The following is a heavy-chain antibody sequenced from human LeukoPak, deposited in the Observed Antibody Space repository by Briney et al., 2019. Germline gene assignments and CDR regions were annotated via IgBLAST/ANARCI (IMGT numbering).Heavy chain of an antibody. Sequence: PGGSLRPSCAASGFTFTSCAMSWVRQAPGKGLEWVSGISGGGGSTYYTDSVRGRFTISRDNSKNTLYLQMNSLRAEGTAKYYCAKGSGRQFDYWGQGTLVTVSS. D-gene: IGHD3-10*01. V-gene: IGHV3-23*01. CDR1: GFTFTSCA. CDR3: AKGSGRQFDY. CDR2: ISGGGGST. J-gene: IGHJ4*02.